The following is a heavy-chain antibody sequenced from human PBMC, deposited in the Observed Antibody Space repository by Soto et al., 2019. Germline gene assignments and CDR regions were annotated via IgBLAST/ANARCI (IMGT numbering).Heavy chain of an antibody. CDR2: IYWDDDK. D-gene: IGHD2-21*02. V-gene: IGHV2-5*02. CDR3: VQSRCGGDCLQSYSSHSYYGLDV. Sequence: QITLKESGPTLVKPTQTLTLTCSFSGFSLSTTGVGGGWIRQPPGKALEWFALIYWDDDKRYNPSLNSRLTITKDTSKNQVVLPMTNMDPVDTATYYCVQSRCGGDCLQSYSSHSYYGLDVWGQGTTVTVSS. J-gene: IGHJ6*02. CDR1: GFSLSTTGVG.